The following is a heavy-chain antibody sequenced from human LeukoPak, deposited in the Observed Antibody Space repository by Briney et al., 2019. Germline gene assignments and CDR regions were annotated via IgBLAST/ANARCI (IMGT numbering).Heavy chain of an antibody. V-gene: IGHV4-34*01. CDR3: ARPSITMVRGVKTSYYYYYMDV. CDR1: GGSFSGYY. J-gene: IGHJ6*03. CDR2: INHSGST. D-gene: IGHD3-10*01. Sequence: PSETLSLTCAVYGGSFSGYYWSWIRQPPGKGLEWIGEINHSGSTNYNPSLKSRVTISVDTSKNQFSLKLSSVTAADTAVYYCARPSITMVRGVKTSYYYYYMDVWGKGTTVTISS.